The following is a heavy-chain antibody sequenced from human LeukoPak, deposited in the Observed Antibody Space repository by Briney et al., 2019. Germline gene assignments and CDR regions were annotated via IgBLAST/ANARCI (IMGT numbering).Heavy chain of an antibody. CDR2: ISGSGGST. CDR3: AKGGGYEAQYYYYYLDV. CDR1: GFTFNSYG. Sequence: GGSLRLSCAASGFTFNSYGMSWVRQAPGKGLEWVSAISGSGGSTYYADSVKGRFTISRDNSKNTLYLQMKSLRAEDTAVYYCAKGGGYEAQYYYYYLDVWGKGTTVTISS. J-gene: IGHJ6*03. D-gene: IGHD5-12*01. V-gene: IGHV3-23*01.